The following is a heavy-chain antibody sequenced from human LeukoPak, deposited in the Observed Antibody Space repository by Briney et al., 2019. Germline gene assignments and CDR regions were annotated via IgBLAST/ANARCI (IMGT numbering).Heavy chain of an antibody. D-gene: IGHD3-3*02. J-gene: IGHJ6*03. CDR1: GYTFTSYY. V-gene: IGHV1-46*01. Sequence: ASVKVSCKASGYTFTSYYMHWVRQAPGQGLEWMGIINPSGGSTSYAQKFQGRVTMTRDTSTSTVYMELSSLRSEDTAVYYCARGALPHFDYYYYYMDVWGKGTTVTVSS. CDR2: INPSGGST. CDR3: ARGALPHFDYYYYYMDV.